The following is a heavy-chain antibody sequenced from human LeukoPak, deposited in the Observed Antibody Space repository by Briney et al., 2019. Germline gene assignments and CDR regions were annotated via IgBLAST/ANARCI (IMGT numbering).Heavy chain of an antibody. CDR1: GGSISSYY. CDR2: IYYSGST. Sequence: SETLSLTCTVSGGSISSYYWSWIRQPPGKGLEWIRYIYYSGSTNYNPSLKSRVTISVDTSKNQFSLKLSSVTAADTAVYYCARESMIVVAATLAHAFDIWGQGTMVTVSS. CDR3: ARESMIVVAATLAHAFDI. J-gene: IGHJ3*02. V-gene: IGHV4-59*01. D-gene: IGHD3-22*01.